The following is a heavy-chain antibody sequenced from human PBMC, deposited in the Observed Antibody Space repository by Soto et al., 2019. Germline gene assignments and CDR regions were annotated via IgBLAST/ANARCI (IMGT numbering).Heavy chain of an antibody. CDR1: GYTFANYG. J-gene: IGHJ4*02. Sequence: QVRLVQSGPEVKKPGASVRVSCMASGYTFANYGITWVRQTSGQGLEWLGWISGYNINTHYAQKFEDRVTLTTVKSTSTVYMELRSLKSDDTAIYFCARERRWEPLLYWGQGTLVTVSP. CDR2: ISGYNINT. D-gene: IGHD1-26*01. V-gene: IGHV1-18*01. CDR3: ARERRWEPLLY.